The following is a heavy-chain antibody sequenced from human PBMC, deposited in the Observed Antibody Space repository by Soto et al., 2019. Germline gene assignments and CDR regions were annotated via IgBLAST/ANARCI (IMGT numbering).Heavy chain of an antibody. V-gene: IGHV3-9*01. Sequence: EVQLVESGGRLVQPGRSLRLSCVGTGLNFDDFAMHWVRQAPGKGLEWVSGITWNSRVLAYADSVKGRFTISRVNARNSLYLQMESLRDEDTALYYCAKGRYDFWSPYYFDSWGQGTLVTVSS. CDR1: GLNFDDFA. CDR3: AKGRYDFWSPYYFDS. CDR2: ITWNSRVL. D-gene: IGHD3-3*01. J-gene: IGHJ4*02.